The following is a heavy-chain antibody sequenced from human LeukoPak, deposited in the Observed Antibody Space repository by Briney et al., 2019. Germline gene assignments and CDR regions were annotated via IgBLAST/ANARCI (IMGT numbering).Heavy chain of an antibody. CDR3: ARHLAPFYYDTSFDY. D-gene: IGHD3-22*01. Sequence: SETLSLTCTVSGGSISNYYCGWIRQPPGKRLEWIASIYYDGSTYYNPSLKSRVTMSVDTSDNKFSLKLTSVTAADTAVFYCARHLAPFYYDTSFDYWGQGTLVTVSS. J-gene: IGHJ4*02. V-gene: IGHV4-39*01. CDR2: IYYDGST. CDR1: GGSISNYY.